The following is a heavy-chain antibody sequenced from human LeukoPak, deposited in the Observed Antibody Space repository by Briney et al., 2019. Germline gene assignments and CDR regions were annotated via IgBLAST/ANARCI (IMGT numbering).Heavy chain of an antibody. J-gene: IGHJ4*02. V-gene: IGHV4-59*08. CDR2: IHNSGAT. D-gene: IGHD1-14*01. Sequence: KPSETLSLTCTVSGGSIGSYYWSWIRQSPGKGLDWIGYIHNSGATSYNPSLKSRVTISVDSSKNQFSLKLGSVTASDTAVYYCARQRNHVRGFYIDYWGQGTLVTISS. CDR3: ARQRNHVRGFYIDY. CDR1: GGSIGSYY.